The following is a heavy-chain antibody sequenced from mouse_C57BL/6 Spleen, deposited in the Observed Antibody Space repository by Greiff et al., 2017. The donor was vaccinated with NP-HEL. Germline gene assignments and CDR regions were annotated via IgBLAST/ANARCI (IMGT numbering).Heavy chain of an antibody. V-gene: IGHV1-69*01. CDR2: IDPSDSYT. Sequence: QVQLQQPGAELVMPGASVKLSCKASGYTFTSYWMHWVKQRPGQGLEWIGEIDPSDSYTNYNQKFKGKSTLTVDKSSSTAYMQLSSLTSEDSAVYYCARGDDYDAWFAYWGQGTLVTVSA. CDR3: ARGDDYDAWFAY. CDR1: GYTFTSYW. D-gene: IGHD2-4*01. J-gene: IGHJ3*01.